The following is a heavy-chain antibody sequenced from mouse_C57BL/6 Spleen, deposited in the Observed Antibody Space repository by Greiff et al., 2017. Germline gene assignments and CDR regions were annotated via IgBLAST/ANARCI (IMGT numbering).Heavy chain of an antibody. D-gene: IGHD1-1*01. J-gene: IGHJ3*01. V-gene: IGHV5-17*01. CDR3: ASPYYYGSSYTLAY. CDR2: ISRGSSTI. Sequence: EVKLLESGGGLVKPGGSLKLSCAASGFTFSDYGMHWVRQAPEKGLEWVAYISRGSSTIYYADTVKGRFTISRDNAKNTLFLQMTSLRSEDTAMYYCASPYYYGSSYTLAYWGQGTLVTVSA. CDR1: GFTFSDYG.